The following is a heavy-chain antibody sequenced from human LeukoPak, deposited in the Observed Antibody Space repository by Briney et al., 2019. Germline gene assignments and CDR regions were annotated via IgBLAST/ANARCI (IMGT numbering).Heavy chain of an antibody. V-gene: IGHV1-18*01. CDR2: ISTYNGNT. CDR1: GYTFTGYG. J-gene: IGHJ4*02. Sequence: GASVKVSCKTSGYTFTGYGFNWVRQAPGQGLEWMGWISTYNGNTNFAQKLQGSVTMTTDTSTSTAYMELRSLRSDDTAVYYCARDRGYCTNAVCPADYWGQGTLVTVSS. CDR3: ARDRGYCTNAVCPADY. D-gene: IGHD2-8*01.